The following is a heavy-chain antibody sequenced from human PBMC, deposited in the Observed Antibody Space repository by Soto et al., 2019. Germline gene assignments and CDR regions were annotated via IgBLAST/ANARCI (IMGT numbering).Heavy chain of an antibody. J-gene: IGHJ5*01. V-gene: IGHV4-34*01. Sequence: SETLSLTCAVYGGSFSGYYWNWLRQPPGEGLEWIGKIDQSGSTNYNPSLKSRVTMSVDTSRSQFSLRLSSVTAADTAVYYCVRLIGNSWLDSWGQGTLVTVSS. D-gene: IGHD2-8*01. CDR3: VRLIGNSWLDS. CDR2: IDQSGST. CDR1: GGSFSGYY.